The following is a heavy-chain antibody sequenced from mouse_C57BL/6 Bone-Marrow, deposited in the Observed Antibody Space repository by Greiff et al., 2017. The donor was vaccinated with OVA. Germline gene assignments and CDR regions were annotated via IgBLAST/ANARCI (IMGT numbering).Heavy chain of an antibody. CDR2: IWTGGGT. D-gene: IGHD1-1*01. CDR3: ARNPAGLRSRWYFDV. Sequence: VKLQQSGPGLVAPSQSLSITCTVSGFSLTSYAISWVRQPPGKGLEWLGVIWTGGGTNYNSALKSSLSISKDNSRSQVFLKMNSLQTDDTARDYCARNPAGLRSRWYFDVWGTGTTVTVSS. J-gene: IGHJ1*03. V-gene: IGHV2-9-1*01. CDR1: GFSLTSYA.